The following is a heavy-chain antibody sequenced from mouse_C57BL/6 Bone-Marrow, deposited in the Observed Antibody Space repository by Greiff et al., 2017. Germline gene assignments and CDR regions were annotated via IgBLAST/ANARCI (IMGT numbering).Heavy chain of an antibody. CDR1: GFTFSDYG. Sequence: DVQLVESGGGLVKPGGSLKLSCAASGFTFSDYGMHWVRQAPEKGLEWVAYISSGSSTIYYAATVKGRFTISRDNAKNTLFLQMTSLRSEDTAMYYCARGGYYYGSSSFAYWGQGTLVTVSA. D-gene: IGHD1-1*01. V-gene: IGHV5-17*01. CDR3: ARGGYYYGSSSFAY. J-gene: IGHJ3*01. CDR2: ISSGSSTI.